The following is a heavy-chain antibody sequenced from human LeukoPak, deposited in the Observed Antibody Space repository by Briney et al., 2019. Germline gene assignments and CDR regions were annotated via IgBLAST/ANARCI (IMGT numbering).Heavy chain of an antibody. CDR2: IYYSGST. V-gene: IGHV4-39*01. CDR1: GGSFSGYY. Sequence: SETLSLTCAVYGGSFSGYYWGWIRQPPGKGLEWIGSIYYSGSTYYNPSLKSRVTISVDTSRNQFSLKLSSVTAADTAVYYCASPYYDILTGYYNYGMDVWGQGTTVTVSS. D-gene: IGHD3-9*01. J-gene: IGHJ6*02. CDR3: ASPYYDILTGYYNYGMDV.